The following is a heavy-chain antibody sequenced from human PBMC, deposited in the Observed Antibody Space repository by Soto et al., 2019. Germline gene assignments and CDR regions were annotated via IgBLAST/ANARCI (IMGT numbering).Heavy chain of an antibody. Sequence: GGSLRLSCAAPWFTFCSYSLRWGRQAPGKGLEWVSAISGSGGSTYYADSVKGRFTISRDNSKNTLYLQMNSLRAEDTAVYYCVPVAGNPEGYWGQGTLVTVSS. CDR1: WFTFCSYS. D-gene: IGHD6-19*01. CDR2: ISGSGGST. CDR3: VPVAGNPEGY. V-gene: IGHV3-23*01. J-gene: IGHJ4*02.